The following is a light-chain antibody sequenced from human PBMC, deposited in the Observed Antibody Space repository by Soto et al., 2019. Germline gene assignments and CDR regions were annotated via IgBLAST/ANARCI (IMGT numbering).Light chain of an antibody. V-gene: IGKV3-20*01. Sequence: EIVLTQSPGTLSLSPGERATLSCRASQSVTSSYLAWYQQKPGQPHRLLIYGASTRATGIPDRFSGSGSGTDFTLTISRLEPEDFAVYYCQHYGSSLRTFGQGTKVEIK. CDR1: QSVTSSY. CDR3: QHYGSSLRT. CDR2: GAS. J-gene: IGKJ1*01.